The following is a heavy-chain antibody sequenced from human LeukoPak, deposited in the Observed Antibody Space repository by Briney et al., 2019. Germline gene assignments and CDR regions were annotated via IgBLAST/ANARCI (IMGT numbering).Heavy chain of an antibody. CDR3: ARDRDYYDSSGMEDDAFDI. V-gene: IGHV4-38-2*02. CDR2: IYHSGST. Sequence: SETLSLTCTVSGYSISSGYYWGWIRQPPGKGLEWIGSIYHSGSTYYNPSLKSRVTISVDTSKNQFSLKLSSVTAADTAVYYCARDRDYYDSSGMEDDAFDIWGQGTMVTVSS. CDR1: GYSISSGYY. D-gene: IGHD3-22*01. J-gene: IGHJ3*02.